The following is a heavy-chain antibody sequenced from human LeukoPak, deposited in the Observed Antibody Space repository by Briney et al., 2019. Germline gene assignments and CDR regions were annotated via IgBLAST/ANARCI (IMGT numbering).Heavy chain of an antibody. CDR2: INPAGSET. Sequence: GGSLKLSCAASGFSFSAYWMTWVRQAPGTGLEWVANINPAGSETYYVDPVKGRFSISRDNAKNLVYLQMNSLRAEDTAVYHCARFGYVAAVDVWGQGTPVTVSS. D-gene: IGHD2-15*01. CDR1: GFSFSAYW. CDR3: ARFGYVAAVDV. J-gene: IGHJ4*02. V-gene: IGHV3-7*01.